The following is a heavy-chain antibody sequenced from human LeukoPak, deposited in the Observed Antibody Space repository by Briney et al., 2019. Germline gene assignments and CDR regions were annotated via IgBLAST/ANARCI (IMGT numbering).Heavy chain of an antibody. D-gene: IGHD6-13*01. V-gene: IGHV3-33*01. J-gene: IGHJ4*02. CDR1: GFTFSSYG. CDR2: IWYDGSNK. CDR3: ARDSGSSWYRGYFDY. Sequence: PGGSLRLSCAASGFTFSSYGMHWVRQAPGKGLEWVAVIWYDGSNKYYADSVKGRFTISRDNSKNSLYLQMNSLRDEDTAVYYCARDSGSSWYRGYFDYWGQGTLVTVSS.